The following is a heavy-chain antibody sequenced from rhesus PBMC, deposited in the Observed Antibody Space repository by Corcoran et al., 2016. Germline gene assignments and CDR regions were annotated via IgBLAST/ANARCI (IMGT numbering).Heavy chain of an antibody. V-gene: IGHV4-169*02. CDR2: IYGSGSST. J-gene: IGHJ4*01. Sequence: QLQLQESGPGLVKPSETLSVTCAVSGGSISSSYWSWIRQAPGKGLEWIGYIYGSGSSTNYYPSLKSRVTLSVDTAMNQLSLKLSSVTAADTAVYYCASGNWNSWGQRVLVTVSS. D-gene: IGHD1-26*01. CDR3: ASGNWNS. CDR1: GGSISSSY.